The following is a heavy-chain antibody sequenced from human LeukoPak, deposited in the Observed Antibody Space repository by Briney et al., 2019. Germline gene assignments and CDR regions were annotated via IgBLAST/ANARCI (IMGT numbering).Heavy chain of an antibody. Sequence: NPSETLSLTCTVSGGSISSYYWSWIRQPPGKGLEWIGYIYYSGSTNYNPSLKSRVTISVDTSKNQFSLKLSSVTAADTAVYYCARVLGYCSGGSCYDQFDYWGQGTLVTVSS. CDR2: IYYSGST. CDR3: ARVLGYCSGGSCYDQFDY. CDR1: GGSISSYY. D-gene: IGHD2-15*01. V-gene: IGHV4-59*01. J-gene: IGHJ4*02.